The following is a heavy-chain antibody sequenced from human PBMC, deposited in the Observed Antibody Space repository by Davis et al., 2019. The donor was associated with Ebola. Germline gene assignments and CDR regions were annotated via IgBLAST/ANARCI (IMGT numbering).Heavy chain of an antibody. J-gene: IGHJ6*04. CDR2: FDPEDGET. D-gene: IGHD6-19*01. Sequence: AASVKVSCKVSGYTLTEFSMHWVRQAPGKGLEWMGGFDPEDGETIYAQKFQGRVTMTRDTSTSTVYMELNSLRSEDTAVYYCAKGGSGWPSDYSYGMGVWGKGTIVTVSS. CDR1: GYTLTEFS. CDR3: AKGGSGWPSDYSYGMGV. V-gene: IGHV1-24*01.